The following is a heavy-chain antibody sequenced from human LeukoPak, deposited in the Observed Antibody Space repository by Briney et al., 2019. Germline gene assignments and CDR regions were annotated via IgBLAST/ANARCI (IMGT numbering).Heavy chain of an antibody. D-gene: IGHD3-16*01. V-gene: IGHV3-23*01. CDR3: AKVGVGWVAFEY. Sequence: PGGSLRLSRAASGFTFSNFAMSWVRQAPGKGLQWVSAISDSGGGTFYADSVKGRFTISRDNSKNTLYLQMNSLRAEDTAVYYCAKVGVGWVAFEYRLQGALVTVSS. CDR2: ISDSGGGT. CDR1: GFTFSNFA. J-gene: IGHJ4*02.